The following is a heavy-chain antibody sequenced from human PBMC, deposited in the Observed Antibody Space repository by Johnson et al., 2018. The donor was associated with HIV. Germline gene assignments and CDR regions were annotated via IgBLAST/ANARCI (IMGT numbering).Heavy chain of an antibody. CDR3: AKVAVFVGDDPTGNAFDI. CDR2: ISGSGGST. D-gene: IGHD3-10*02. Sequence: VQLVESGGGVVQPGRSLRLSCAASGFTFSSYAMSWVRQAPGKGLEWVSAISGSGGSTYYADSVKGRFTISRDNSNNTLYLQMNRLRAEDTAVYDCAKVAVFVGDDPTGNAFDIWGQGTMVTVSS. V-gene: IGHV3-23*04. J-gene: IGHJ3*02. CDR1: GFTFSSYA.